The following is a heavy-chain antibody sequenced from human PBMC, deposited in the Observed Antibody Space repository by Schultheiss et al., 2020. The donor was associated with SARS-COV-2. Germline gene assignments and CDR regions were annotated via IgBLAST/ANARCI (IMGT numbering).Heavy chain of an antibody. CDR1: GFTFSDYY. CDR2: ISSSGSTI. D-gene: IGHD2-2*01. V-gene: IGHV3-11*01. J-gene: IGHJ4*02. Sequence: GGSLRLSCAASGFTFSDYYMSWIRQAPGKGLEWVSYISSSGSTIYYADSVKGRFTISRDNAKNSLYLQMNSLRAEDTAVYYCAKDTERTSFDYWGQGTLVTVSS. CDR3: AKDTERTSFDY.